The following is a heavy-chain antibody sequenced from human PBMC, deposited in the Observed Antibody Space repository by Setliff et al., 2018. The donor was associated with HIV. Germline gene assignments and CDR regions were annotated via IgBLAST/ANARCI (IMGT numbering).Heavy chain of an antibody. CDR2: VSISGGST. J-gene: IGHJ4*02. CDR1: GITFSSYA. V-gene: IGHV3-23*01. D-gene: IGHD3-22*01. Sequence: GGLRLSCAASGITFSSYAMTWVRQAPGMGLEWVSAVSISGGSTYYADSVKGRFTISRDNSKNTLHLQMNSLRAEDTAVYYCAKQARYYYDSSGYYFDYWGQGTLVTVSS. CDR3: AKQARYYYDSSGYYFDY.